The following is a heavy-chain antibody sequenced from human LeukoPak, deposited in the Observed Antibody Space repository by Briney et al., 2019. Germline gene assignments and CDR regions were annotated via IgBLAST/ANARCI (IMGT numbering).Heavy chain of an antibody. J-gene: IGHJ6*02. CDR2: ISAYNGNT. CDR3: ARAYYDILTGPMAGYYYYGMDV. Sequence: WASVKVSCTASGYTFTSYGISWVRQAPGQGLEWMGWISAYNGNTNYAQKLQGRVTMTTDTSTSTAYMELRSLRSDDTAVYYCARAYYDILTGPMAGYYYYGMDVWGQGTTVTVSS. V-gene: IGHV1-18*01. CDR1: GYTFTSYG. D-gene: IGHD3-9*01.